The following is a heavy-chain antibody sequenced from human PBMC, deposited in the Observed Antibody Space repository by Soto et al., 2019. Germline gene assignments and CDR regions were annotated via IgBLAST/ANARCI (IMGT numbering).Heavy chain of an antibody. CDR3: EKARCTSSTCYVPDS. J-gene: IGHJ5*01. CDR2: IKQDGSEK. D-gene: IGHD2-8*01. Sequence: GRSLRLSCAASGFTLSSYWMSWVRQDPGKGLEWVANIKQDGSEKYYVDSVKGRFTISRDNAKNSLYLQMNSLRAEDTAIYYCEKARCTSSTCYVPDSWGQGTLVTVSS. CDR1: GFTLSSYW. V-gene: IGHV3-7*03.